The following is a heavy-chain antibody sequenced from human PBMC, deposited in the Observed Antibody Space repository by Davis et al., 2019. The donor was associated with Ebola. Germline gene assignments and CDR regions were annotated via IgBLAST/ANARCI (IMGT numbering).Heavy chain of an antibody. CDR3: ASLETTVTTGWFDP. CDR2: IRYYGSNK. J-gene: IGHJ5*02. V-gene: IGHV3-33*08. Sequence: GESLKISCAASGFTFDDYAMTWVRQAPGKGLEWVALIRYYGSNKYYADSVKGRFTISRDNARNSLSLQMNSLRAEDTALYYCASLETTVTTGWFDPWGQGTLVTVSS. D-gene: IGHD4-11*01. CDR1: GFTFDDYA.